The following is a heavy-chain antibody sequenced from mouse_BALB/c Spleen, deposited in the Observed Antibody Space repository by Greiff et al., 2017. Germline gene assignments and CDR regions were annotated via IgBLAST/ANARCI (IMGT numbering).Heavy chain of an antibody. CDR1: GYNFTSYW. Sequence: QVQLQQSGAELVKPGTSVKLSCKASGYNFTSYWINWVKLRPGQGLEWIGDIYPGSGSTNYNEKFKSKATLTVDTSSSTAYMQLSSLASEDSALYYCARGNYGSSWFAYWGQGTLVTVSA. V-gene: IGHV1-55*01. CDR3: ARGNYGSSWFAY. J-gene: IGHJ3*01. D-gene: IGHD1-1*01. CDR2: IYPGSGST.